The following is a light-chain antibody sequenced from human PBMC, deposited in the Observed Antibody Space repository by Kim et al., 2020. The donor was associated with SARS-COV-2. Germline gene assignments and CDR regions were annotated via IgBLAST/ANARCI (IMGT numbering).Light chain of an antibody. CDR2: EVT. CDR1: SSDVDDYNY. J-gene: IGLJ3*02. Sequence: QSALTQPASVSGSPGQSITISCTGTSSDVDDYNYVSWYQQHPGKAPKLMIYEVTKRPSGVSYRFSGSKSGNTASLIISGLQAEDEADYYCSSYTSSSGLMVFGGGTQLTVL. V-gene: IGLV2-14*01. CDR3: SSYTSSSGLMV.